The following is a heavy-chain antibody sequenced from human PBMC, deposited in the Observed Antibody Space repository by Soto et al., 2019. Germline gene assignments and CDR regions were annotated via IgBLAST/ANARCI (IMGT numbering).Heavy chain of an antibody. CDR1: GLTFSSYS. CDR2: ISSSSSTI. D-gene: IGHD2-8*01. V-gene: IGHV3-48*02. Sequence: PGGSMRLSCAASGLTFSSYSMNWVRQAPGKGLEWVSYISSSSSTIYYADSVKGRFTISRDNAKNSLYLQMNSLRDEDTAVYYCARDRWAVLMVYANPNYYGMDVWGQGTTVTVSS. J-gene: IGHJ6*02. CDR3: ARDRWAVLMVYANPNYYGMDV.